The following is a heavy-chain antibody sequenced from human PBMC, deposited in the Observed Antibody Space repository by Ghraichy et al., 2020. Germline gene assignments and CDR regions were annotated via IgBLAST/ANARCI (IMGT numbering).Heavy chain of an antibody. Sequence: GGSLRLSCAASGFIFNNAWMSWVRQAPGKGPEWVGRIKSQSDGGTTDYSAPLRDRFSISRDDSTSTVYLQLNSLKTEDTGIYYCTTGQHSHDWSLEGLDYWGQGTQVTVSS. CDR2: IKSQSDGGTT. CDR3: TTGQHSHDWSLEGLDY. CDR1: GFIFNNAW. J-gene: IGHJ4*02. D-gene: IGHD3-9*01. V-gene: IGHV3-15*01.